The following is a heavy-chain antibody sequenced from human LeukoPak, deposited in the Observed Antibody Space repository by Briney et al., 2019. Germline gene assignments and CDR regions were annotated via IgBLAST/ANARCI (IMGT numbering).Heavy chain of an antibody. Sequence: SVKVSCKASGGTFSSYAISWVRQAPGQGLEWMGGIIPIFGTANYAQKFQGRVTITADESTSTAYMELSSLRSEDTAVYYCARALADRMSYYYYGMDVWGQGTTVTVSS. CDR3: ARALADRMSYYYYGMDV. D-gene: IGHD1-14*01. CDR1: GGTFSSYA. CDR2: IIPIFGTA. J-gene: IGHJ6*02. V-gene: IGHV1-69*13.